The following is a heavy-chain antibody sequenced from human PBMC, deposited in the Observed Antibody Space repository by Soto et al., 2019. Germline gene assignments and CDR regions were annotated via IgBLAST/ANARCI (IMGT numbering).Heavy chain of an antibody. CDR2: IRSKGYGGTT. J-gene: IGHJ4*02. CDR1: GFTFGDYA. D-gene: IGHD6-13*01. V-gene: IGHV3-49*03. Sequence: GGSLRLSCTASGFTFGDYAMSWFRQAPGKGLEWVGFIRSKGYGGTTEYAATVKGSFTISRDDSKSIAYLQMNSLKTEDTAVYYCTSMGETHSSSWSALDYWGQGTLVTVSS. CDR3: TSMGETHSSSWSALDY.